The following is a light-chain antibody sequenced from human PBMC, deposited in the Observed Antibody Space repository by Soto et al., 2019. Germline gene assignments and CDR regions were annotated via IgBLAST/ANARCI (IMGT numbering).Light chain of an antibody. J-gene: IGKJ4*01. Sequence: DIQMTQSPSTLSASIGDRVTITCRASQNIKNWLAWYQQKPGKAPKLLIYKASNLENGVPSRFSGSGSGTQFTLTISCLQPDDCGTYYCQQYKSFSEVTFGGGTRVEVK. CDR3: QQYKSFSEVT. V-gene: IGKV1-5*03. CDR1: QNIKNW. CDR2: KAS.